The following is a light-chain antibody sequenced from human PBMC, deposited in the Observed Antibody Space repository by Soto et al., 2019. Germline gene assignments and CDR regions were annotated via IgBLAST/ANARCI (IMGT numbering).Light chain of an antibody. CDR2: SDT. V-gene: IGLV3-21*01. CDR1: DIGSKG. J-gene: IGLJ2*01. Sequence: SYELTQPPSVSVAPGKTASISCGGNDIGSKGVHWYQQKPCQAPVLVIYSDTDLPPVIPVRFSGSNSANLATLTISSVEAEDEADYYCQVWASGSSHVVFCGGNKLTVL. CDR3: QVWASGSSHVV.